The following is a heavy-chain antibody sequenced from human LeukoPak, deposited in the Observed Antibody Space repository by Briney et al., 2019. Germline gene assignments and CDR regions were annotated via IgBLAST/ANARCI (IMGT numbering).Heavy chain of an antibody. CDR1: GYTFTSYG. Sequence: ASVKVSSKASGYTFTSYGISWVRQAPGQGLEWMGWISAYNGNTNYAQKLQGRVTMTTDTSTSTAYMELRSLRSDDTAVYYCARDSIVVVAAALLYWGQGTLVTVSS. J-gene: IGHJ4*02. V-gene: IGHV1-18*01. CDR3: ARDSIVVVAAALLY. D-gene: IGHD2-2*01. CDR2: ISAYNGNT.